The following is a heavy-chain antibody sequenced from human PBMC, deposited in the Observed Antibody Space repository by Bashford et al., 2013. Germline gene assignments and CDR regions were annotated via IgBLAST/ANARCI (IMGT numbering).Heavy chain of an antibody. CDR3: ARVACSGGICHTDY. D-gene: IGHD2-15*01. CDR2: INHSGST. J-gene: IGHJ4*02. Sequence: SETLSLTCAVYGGSFSGYYWSWIRQPPGKGLEWIGEINHSGSTNYNPSLKSRVTISVDTSENQFSLKLSSVTAADTAVYYCARVACSGGICHTDYWGQGNPGHRLL. V-gene: IGHV4-34*01. CDR1: GGSFSGYY.